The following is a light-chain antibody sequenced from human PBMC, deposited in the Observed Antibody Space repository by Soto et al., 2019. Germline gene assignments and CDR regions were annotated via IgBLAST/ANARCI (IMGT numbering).Light chain of an antibody. CDR1: QSISIY. V-gene: IGKV1-5*03. Sequence: DVQITQSPATLSGSVGDRVTITCRASQSISIYLAWYQQKPGKAPKLLIYEASSLESGVPSRFSGSGSGTEFTLTISSLQPDDFATYYCQQYNSYPWTFGQGTKVDIK. J-gene: IGKJ1*01. CDR2: EAS. CDR3: QQYNSYPWT.